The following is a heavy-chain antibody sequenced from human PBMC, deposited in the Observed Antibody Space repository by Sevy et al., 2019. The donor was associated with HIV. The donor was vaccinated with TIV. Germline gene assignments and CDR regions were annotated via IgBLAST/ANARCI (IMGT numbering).Heavy chain of an antibody. Sequence: GGCLRLSCAASGFTFSTYGMHWVRQAPGKGLEWVAFIRFDGTIKYYTDSVKGRLTISRDNSKNTLYLQMNSLRAEDTAVYFCAKVLHIVVVPAAIDDYYGMDVWGQGTTVTVSS. CDR3: AKVLHIVVVPAAIDDYYGMDV. J-gene: IGHJ6*02. D-gene: IGHD2-2*01. V-gene: IGHV3-30*02. CDR1: GFTFSTYG. CDR2: IRFDGTIK.